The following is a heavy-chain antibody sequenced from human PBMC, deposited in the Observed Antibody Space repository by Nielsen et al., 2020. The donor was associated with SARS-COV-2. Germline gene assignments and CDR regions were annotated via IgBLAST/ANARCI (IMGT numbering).Heavy chain of an antibody. D-gene: IGHD3-22*01. CDR2: IYYSGST. CDR1: GGSISSYY. Sequence: GSLRLSCTVSGGSISSYYWSWIRQPPGKGLEWIGYIYYSGSTNYNPSLKSRVTISVDTSKNQFSLKLSSVTAADTAVYYCARSTGGYYDSSGPQVQIGYYYGMDVWGQGTTVTVSS. J-gene: IGHJ6*02. V-gene: IGHV4-59*01. CDR3: ARSTGGYYDSSGPQVQIGYYYGMDV.